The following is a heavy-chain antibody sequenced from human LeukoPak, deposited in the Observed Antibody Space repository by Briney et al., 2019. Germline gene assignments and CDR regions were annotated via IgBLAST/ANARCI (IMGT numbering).Heavy chain of an antibody. J-gene: IGHJ4*02. V-gene: IGHV5-51*01. D-gene: IGHD3-22*01. CDR3: ARSTELTYYYDSSPPGYFDY. CDR2: IYPGDSDT. CDR1: RYSFTSYW. Sequence: GESLKISCKGSRYSFTSYWIGWVRQMPGKGLEWMGIIYPGDSDTRYSPSFQGQVTISADKSISTAYLQWSSLKASDTAMYYCARSTELTYYYDSSPPGYFDYWGQGTLVTVSS.